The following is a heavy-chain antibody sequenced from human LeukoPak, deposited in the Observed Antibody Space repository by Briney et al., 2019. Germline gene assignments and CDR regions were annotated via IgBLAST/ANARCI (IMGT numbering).Heavy chain of an antibody. V-gene: IGHV4-59*01. J-gene: IGHJ4*02. CDR2: NYYSGIT. Sequence: KPSETLSLTCTVSGSSINSYYWSWIRQPPGKGLEWIGYNYYSGITNYNPSLKSRVTISVDTSKNQFSLKLTSVTAADTAVYYCARAYYYDSSGYPVPFDYWGQGTLVTVSS. D-gene: IGHD3-22*01. CDR3: ARAYYYDSSGYPVPFDY. CDR1: GSSINSYY.